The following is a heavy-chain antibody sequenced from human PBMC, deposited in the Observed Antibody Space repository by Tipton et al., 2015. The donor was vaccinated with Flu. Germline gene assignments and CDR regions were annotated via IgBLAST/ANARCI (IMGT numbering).Heavy chain of an antibody. CDR2: MYASRST. J-gene: IGHJ4*02. CDR1: GASISSAAYY. CDR3: ARGSGSGTEMIFDF. D-gene: IGHD3-10*01. V-gene: IGHV4-61*02. Sequence: TLSLTCTVSGASISSAAYYWSWIRQPAGKGLEWIGRMYASRSTKYNPSLKSRVTMSVDTSKNQLSLKLTSVTAADTAVYYCARGSGSGTEMIFDFWCQGTLVTVSS.